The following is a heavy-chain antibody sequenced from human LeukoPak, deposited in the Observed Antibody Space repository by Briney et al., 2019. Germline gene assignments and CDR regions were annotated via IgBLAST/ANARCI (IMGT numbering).Heavy chain of an antibody. V-gene: IGHV3-23*01. D-gene: IGHD3-9*01. CDR3: AKGYDILTGYPYDY. CDR1: GFTFSSYA. Sequence: GGPLRLSCAASGFTFSSYAMSWVRQAPGKGLEWVSAISGSGGSTYYADSVKGRFTISRDNSKNTLYLQMNSLRAEDTAVYYCAKGYDILTGYPYDYWGQGTLVTVSS. J-gene: IGHJ4*02. CDR2: ISGSGGST.